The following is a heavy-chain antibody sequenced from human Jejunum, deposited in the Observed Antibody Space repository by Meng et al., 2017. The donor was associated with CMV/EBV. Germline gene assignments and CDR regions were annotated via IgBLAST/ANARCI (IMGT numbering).Heavy chain of an antibody. CDR1: GGYMSSTNW. CDR3: ARADKVRFDY. V-gene: IGHV4-4*03. J-gene: IGHJ4*02. Sequence: QVPRRAAGPVPVRPPGTLPLPCAVSGGYMSSTNWWSWVRRPPGKGMEWIGEIYHSGSTNYNPSRKSRVSISVDKSKNQFSLKLSSVTAADTAVYYCARADKVRFDYWGQGTLVSVSS. CDR2: IYHSGST.